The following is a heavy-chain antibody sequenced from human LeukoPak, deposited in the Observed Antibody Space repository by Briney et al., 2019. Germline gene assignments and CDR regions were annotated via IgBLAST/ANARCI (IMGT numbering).Heavy chain of an antibody. CDR2: INAIGGTT. V-gene: IGHV3-23*01. Sequence: PGGSLRLSCAASGFAFSGYAMSWVRQAPGKGLECVSSINAIGGTTNYADSVRGRFTISRDNSKNTLYLQMNSLRAEDTALYYCAKRRGNILPSWYFDYWGQGTRLTVSS. CDR1: GFAFSGYA. CDR3: AKRRGNILPSWYFDY. J-gene: IGHJ4*02. D-gene: IGHD1-26*01.